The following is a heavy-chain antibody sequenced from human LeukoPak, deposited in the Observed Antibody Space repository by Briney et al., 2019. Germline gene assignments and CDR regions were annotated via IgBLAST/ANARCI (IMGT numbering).Heavy chain of an antibody. CDR3: TRDLRAVGIAAAYH. V-gene: IGHV3-49*04. J-gene: IGHJ5*02. CDR1: GFTFGDYA. D-gene: IGHD6-13*01. CDR2: IRSKVYGGTT. Sequence: PGRSLRLSCTTSGFTFGDYAMSWVRQAPGKGLEWVGFIRSKVYGGTTEYAASVKGRFTISRDDSKSIAYLQMNSLKTEDTAVYYCTRDLRAVGIAAAYHWGQGTLVTVSS.